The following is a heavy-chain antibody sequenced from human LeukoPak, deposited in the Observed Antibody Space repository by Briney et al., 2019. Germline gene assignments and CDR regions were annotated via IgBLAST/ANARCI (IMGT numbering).Heavy chain of an antibody. CDR3: ARELLWFGELLTFFDY. CDR2: IYTSGST. D-gene: IGHD3-10*01. J-gene: IGHJ4*02. CDR1: GGSISSYC. Sequence: SETLSLTCTVSGGSISSYCWSWIRQPAGKGLEWIGRIYTSGSTNYNPSLKSRVTMSVDTSKNQFSLKLSSVTAADTAVYYCARELLWFGELLTFFDYWGQGTLVTVSS. V-gene: IGHV4-4*07.